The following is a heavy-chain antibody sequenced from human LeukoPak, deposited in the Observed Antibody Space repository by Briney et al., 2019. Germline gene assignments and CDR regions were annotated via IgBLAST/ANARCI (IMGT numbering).Heavy chain of an antibody. Sequence: SETLSLTCAVYGGSFSGYYWSWIRQPPGKGLEWIGEINHSGSTNYNPSLKSRVTISVDTSKNQFSLKLSSVTAADMAVYYCARLVPDYWGQGTLVTVSS. D-gene: IGHD6-6*01. J-gene: IGHJ4*02. CDR3: ARLVPDY. V-gene: IGHV4-34*01. CDR1: GGSFSGYY. CDR2: INHSGST.